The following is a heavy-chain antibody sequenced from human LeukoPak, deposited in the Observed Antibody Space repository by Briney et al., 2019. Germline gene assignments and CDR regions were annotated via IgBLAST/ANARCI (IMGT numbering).Heavy chain of an antibody. CDR2: IYYSGST. Sequence: SETLSLTCTVSGGSISSGDYYWSWIRQPPGKGLEWIGYIYYSGSTYYNPSLKSRVTISVDTSKNQFSLKLSSVTASDTAVYYCAGQDVDAGAGTTSYAFDIWDQGTMVTVSS. CDR1: GGSISSGDYY. D-gene: IGHD1-14*01. V-gene: IGHV4-30-4*01. J-gene: IGHJ3*02. CDR3: AGQDVDAGAGTTSYAFDI.